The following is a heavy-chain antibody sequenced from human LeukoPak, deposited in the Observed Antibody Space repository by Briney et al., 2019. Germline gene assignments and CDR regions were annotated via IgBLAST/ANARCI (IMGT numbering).Heavy chain of an antibody. J-gene: IGHJ3*01. CDR2: INAGNGNT. V-gene: IGHV1-3*03. CDR1: GGTLNNHG. Sequence: ASVKVSCKASGGTLNNHGISWVRQAPGQRLEWMGWINAGNGNTKYSQEFQGRVTITRDTSASTAYMELSSLRSEDMAVYYCARDLHDSSGLGFWGQGTMVTVSS. CDR3: ARDLHDSSGLGF. D-gene: IGHD3-22*01.